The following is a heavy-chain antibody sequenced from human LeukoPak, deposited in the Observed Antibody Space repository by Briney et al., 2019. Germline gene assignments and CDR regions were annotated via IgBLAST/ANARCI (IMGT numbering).Heavy chain of an antibody. CDR2: INHSGST. D-gene: IGHD1-14*01. CDR1: GESFSGYY. CDR3: ARVLSNVQHPDDAFDI. J-gene: IGHJ3*02. Sequence: SETLSLTCAVYGESFSGYYWSWIRQPPGKGLEWIGEINHSGSTNYNPSLKSRVTISVDTSKNQFSLKLSSVTAADTAVYYCARVLSNVQHPDDAFDIWGQGTMVTVSS. V-gene: IGHV4-34*01.